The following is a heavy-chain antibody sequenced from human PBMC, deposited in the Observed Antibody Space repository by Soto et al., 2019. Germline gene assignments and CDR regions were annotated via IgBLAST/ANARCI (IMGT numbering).Heavy chain of an antibody. D-gene: IGHD4-4*01. V-gene: IGHV2-5*02. CDR2: IYWDDDK. CDR3: AHRPLDYNSYAPYFDY. Sequence: QITLRETGPTLVKPTQTLTLTCTLSEISHSTDGEGVGWIRQPPGKALEWLALIYWDDDKRYSPSLRSRLTITKDTSKNQVVLTMTNMDPVDTATYYCAHRPLDYNSYAPYFDYWGQGTLVTVSS. CDR1: EISHSTDGEG. J-gene: IGHJ4*02.